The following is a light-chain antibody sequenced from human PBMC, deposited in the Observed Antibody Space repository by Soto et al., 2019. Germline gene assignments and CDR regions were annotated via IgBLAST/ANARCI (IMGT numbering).Light chain of an antibody. V-gene: IGKV1-39*01. Sequence: DIQMTQSPSSLSASVGDRVTTTCRASQSISSYLNWYQQKAGEVPKLLIYSASSLQSGVPSRFSGSASGTDFTLSISNLQPEDVATYYCQQSFRPHITFGQGTRLEIK. CDR2: SAS. J-gene: IGKJ5*01. CDR3: QQSFRPHIT. CDR1: QSISSY.